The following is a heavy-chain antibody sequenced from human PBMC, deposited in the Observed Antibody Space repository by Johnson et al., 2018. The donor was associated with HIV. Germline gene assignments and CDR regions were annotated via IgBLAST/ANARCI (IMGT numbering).Heavy chain of an antibody. V-gene: IGHV3-20*04. CDR1: GFTFDEYG. J-gene: IGHJ3*02. CDR3: VRGRGSYGGAGAFDI. Sequence: VLLVESGGGVVRPGGSLRLSCAASGFTFDEYGMSWVRQAPGKGLEWASGINWNGGRTGYADSMKGRFTISRDNAKNSLYLQMNSLRAEDTALYYCVRGRGSYGGAGAFDIWGQGTMVTVSS. CDR2: INWNGGRT. D-gene: IGHD3-10*01.